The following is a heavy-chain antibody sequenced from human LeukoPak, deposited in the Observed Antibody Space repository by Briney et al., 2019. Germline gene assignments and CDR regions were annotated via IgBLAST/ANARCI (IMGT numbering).Heavy chain of an antibody. Sequence: SVKVSCKASGGTFSSYAISWVRQAPGQGLEWMGGIIPIFGTANYAQKFQGRVTITADKSTSTAYMELSSLRSEDTAVYYCASNPHRARSSSHYYYYYMDVWGKGTTVTVSS. CDR3: ASNPHRARSSSHYYYYYMDV. CDR2: IIPIFGTA. CDR1: GGTFSSYA. V-gene: IGHV1-69*06. J-gene: IGHJ6*03. D-gene: IGHD2-2*01.